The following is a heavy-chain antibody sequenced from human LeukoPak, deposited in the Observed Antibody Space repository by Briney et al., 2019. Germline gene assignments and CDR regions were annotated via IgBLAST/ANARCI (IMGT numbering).Heavy chain of an antibody. CDR3: ARGGGSYNVDY. CDR1: GFTFSSYG. D-gene: IGHD1-26*01. V-gene: IGHV3-33*01. CDR2: IWYDGSNK. Sequence: GGALRLSCAASGFTFSSYGMHWVRQAPGKGLEWVAVIWYDGSNKYYADSVKGRFTISRDNAKSSLYLQMNSLRADDTAVYYCARGGGSYNVDYWGQGTLVTVSS. J-gene: IGHJ4*02.